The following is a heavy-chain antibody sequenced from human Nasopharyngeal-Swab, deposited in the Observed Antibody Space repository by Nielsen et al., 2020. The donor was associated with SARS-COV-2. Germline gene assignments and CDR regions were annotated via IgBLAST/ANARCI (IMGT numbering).Heavy chain of an antibody. J-gene: IGHJ6*02. CDR2: IKQDGSEK. V-gene: IGHV3-7*01. D-gene: IGHD3-16*02. CDR3: ARDKGLRDYVWGSYRSSYYYYYGMDV. Sequence: WIRQPPGKGLEWVANIKQDGSEKYYVDSVEGRFTISRDNAKNSLYLQMNSLRAEDTAVYYCARDKGLRDYVWGSYRSSYYYYYGMDVWGQGTTVTVSS.